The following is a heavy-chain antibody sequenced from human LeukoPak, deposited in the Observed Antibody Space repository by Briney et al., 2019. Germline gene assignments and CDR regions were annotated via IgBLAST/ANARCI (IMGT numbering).Heavy chain of an antibody. CDR3: ARLKPAAGYYYYGMDV. Sequence: SSETLSLTCTVSGGSISSGDYYWSWIRQPPGKGLEWIGYIYYSGSTDYNPSLKSRVTISVDTSKNQFSLKLSSVTAADTAVYYCARLKPAAGYYYYGMDVWGQGPTVTVSS. D-gene: IGHD6-13*01. V-gene: IGHV4-30-4*08. CDR2: IYYSGST. CDR1: GGSISSGDYY. J-gene: IGHJ6*02.